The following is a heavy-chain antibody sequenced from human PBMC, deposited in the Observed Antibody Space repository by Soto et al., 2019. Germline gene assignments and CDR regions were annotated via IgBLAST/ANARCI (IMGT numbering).Heavy chain of an antibody. V-gene: IGHV3-23*01. J-gene: IGHJ4*02. D-gene: IGHD1-1*01. CDR3: AKDKPGTTSFDY. CDR2: ISERGDTT. Sequence: EVQLLESGGGLVQPGGSLRLSCAAYGFTISSNAMYWVRQAPGKGLEWVSAISERGDTTHYADSVKGRFTISRDTSKNTLYLQLNTLRADDTAVYYCAKDKPGTTSFDYWGQGTLVTVSS. CDR1: GFTISSNA.